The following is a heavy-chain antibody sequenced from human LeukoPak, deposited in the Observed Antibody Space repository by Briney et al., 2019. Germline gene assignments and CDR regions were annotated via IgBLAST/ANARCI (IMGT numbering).Heavy chain of an antibody. CDR3: ARLYQHDSSTYRPVDY. J-gene: IGHJ4*02. CDR1: GFTFSNAW. V-gene: IGHV3-23*01. D-gene: IGHD3-22*01. Sequence: GGSLRLSCEGSGFTFSNAWMTWVRQAPGKGLEWVSAISGSGDRTYHADSVKGRFTISRDNSKNTLYLHMNSLRAEDTAVYYCARLYQHDSSTYRPVDYWGQGTLVSVSS. CDR2: ISGSGDRT.